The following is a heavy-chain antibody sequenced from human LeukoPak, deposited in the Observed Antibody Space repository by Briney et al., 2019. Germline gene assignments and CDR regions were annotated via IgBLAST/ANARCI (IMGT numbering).Heavy chain of an antibody. CDR1: GFTFSNYN. CDR2: ISSTSSTI. CDR3: GRGEVRSDS. D-gene: IGHD1-26*01. V-gene: IGHV3-48*01. Sequence: GGSLRLSCAASGFTFSNYNMNWVRQAPGKGLEWVSYISSTSSTIYYADSVKGRFTISIDNAKNSLYLQMNSLRAEDTAVYYCGRGEVRSDSWGKGTLVTVSS. J-gene: IGHJ4*02.